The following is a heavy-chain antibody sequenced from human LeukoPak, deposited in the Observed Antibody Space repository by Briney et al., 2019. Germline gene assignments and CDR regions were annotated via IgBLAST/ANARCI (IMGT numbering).Heavy chain of an antibody. J-gene: IGHJ3*02. CDR3: ARGPYSYDSSGAFDI. D-gene: IGHD3-22*01. V-gene: IGHV4-61*02. CDR1: GGSISSGSYF. CDR2: IYVSGST. Sequence: PSETLSLTCSVSGGSISSGSYFWTWIRQPAGKTLEWIGRIYVSGSTNYNPSLKSRVSISVDTSKNQFSLKLSSVTAADTAVYFCARGPYSYDSSGAFDIWGRGTMVTVSS.